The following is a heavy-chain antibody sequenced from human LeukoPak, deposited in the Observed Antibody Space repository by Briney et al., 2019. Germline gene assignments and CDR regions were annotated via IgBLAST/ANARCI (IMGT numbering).Heavy chain of an antibody. D-gene: IGHD3-3*01. Sequence: GGSLRLSCAASGFTVSSNYMSWVRQAPGKGLQWVSAMSGSGDRSVYADSVKGRFTISRDNSKNTLYLQMNSLKDEDTAIYYCGKEPWEGSGYIHYWGQGTLVTVSS. V-gene: IGHV3-23*01. J-gene: IGHJ4*02. CDR3: GKEPWEGSGYIHY. CDR1: GFTVSSNY. CDR2: MSGSGDRS.